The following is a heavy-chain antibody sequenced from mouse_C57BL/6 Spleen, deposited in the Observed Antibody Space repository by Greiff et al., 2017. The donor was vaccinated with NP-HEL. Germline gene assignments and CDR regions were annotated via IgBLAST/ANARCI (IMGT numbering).Heavy chain of an antibody. CDR2: INPSNGGT. J-gene: IGHJ4*01. Sequence: VQLQQSGTELVKPGASVKLSCKASGYTFTSYWMHWVKQRPGQGLEWIGNINPSNGGTNYNEKFKSKATLTVDKSSSTAYMQLSSLTSEDSAVYYCASYYYGSSHYYAMDYWGQGTSVTVSS. CDR3: ASYYYGSSHYYAMDY. V-gene: IGHV1-53*01. D-gene: IGHD1-1*01. CDR1: GYTFTSYW.